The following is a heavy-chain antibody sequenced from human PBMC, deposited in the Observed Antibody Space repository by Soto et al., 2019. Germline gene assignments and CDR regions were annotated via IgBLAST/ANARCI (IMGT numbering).Heavy chain of an antibody. Sequence: SETLSLTCTVSGGSISSYYWSWIRQPPGKGLEWIGYIYYSGSTNYNPSLKSRVTISVDTSKNQFSLKLSSVTAADTAVYYCALLGSSLSYYYYGMDVWGQGTTVTVSS. CDR2: IYYSGST. D-gene: IGHD6-13*01. CDR3: ALLGSSLSYYYYGMDV. J-gene: IGHJ6*02. V-gene: IGHV4-59*01. CDR1: GGSISSYY.